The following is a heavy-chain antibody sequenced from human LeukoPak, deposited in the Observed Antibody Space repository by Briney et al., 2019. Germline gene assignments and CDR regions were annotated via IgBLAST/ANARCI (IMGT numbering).Heavy chain of an antibody. CDR1: GFTFSSYA. J-gene: IGHJ4*02. CDR3: AKGSPVFLEWLLYYFDY. CDR2: ISGSGGST. Sequence: GGSLRLSCAASGFTFSSYAVSWVRQAPGKGLEWVSVISGSGGSTYYADSVKGRFTISRDNSKDTLYLQMNSLRAEDTAVYYCAKGSPVFLEWLLYYFDYWGQGTLVTVSS. V-gene: IGHV3-23*01. D-gene: IGHD3-3*01.